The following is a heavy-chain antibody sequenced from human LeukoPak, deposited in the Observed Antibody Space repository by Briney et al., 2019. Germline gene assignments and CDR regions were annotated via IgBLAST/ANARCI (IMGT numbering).Heavy chain of an antibody. CDR2: IGGGGGSP. J-gene: IGHJ4*02. Sequence: PGGSLRLSCAASGFTFSYYAISWVRQAPGRGLEWVSAIGGGGGSPNYADSVKGRFTISRDNSKNTLYLQMNSLRAEDTAVYYCAKSPYSSGWPPFDYWGQGTLVTVSS. CDR1: GFTFSYYA. CDR3: AKSPYSSGWPPFDY. V-gene: IGHV3-23*01. D-gene: IGHD6-25*01.